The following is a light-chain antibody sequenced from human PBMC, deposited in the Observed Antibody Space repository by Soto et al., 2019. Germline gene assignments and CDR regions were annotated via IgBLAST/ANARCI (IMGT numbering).Light chain of an antibody. CDR2: GAS. Sequence: EGVLTQSPGTLSLSPGEGATLSCRASQSVSSRLAWYQQKPGQAPRLLISGASTRASGIPDRFSGSGSGTDFSLTISRLDPEDFALYYCQQYDKSPITFGQGTRLEIK. V-gene: IGKV3-20*01. CDR3: QQYDKSPIT. J-gene: IGKJ5*01. CDR1: QSVSSR.